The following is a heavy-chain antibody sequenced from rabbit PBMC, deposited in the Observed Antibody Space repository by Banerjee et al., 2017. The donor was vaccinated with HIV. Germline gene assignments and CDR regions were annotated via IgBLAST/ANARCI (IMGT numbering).Heavy chain of an antibody. J-gene: IGHJ4*01. CDR1: GFSFSSSYW. CDR2: SYANSSGST. V-gene: IGHV1S45*01. D-gene: IGHD1-1*01. CDR3: GRGPNSGGNDYFDL. Sequence: QEQLVESGGDLVKPGASLTLTCTASGFSFSSSYWICWVRQAPGKGLEWIACSYANSSGSTYSASWAKGRFTISKTSSTTVTLQMTSLTAADTATFFCGRGPNSGGNDYFDLWGQGTLVTVS.